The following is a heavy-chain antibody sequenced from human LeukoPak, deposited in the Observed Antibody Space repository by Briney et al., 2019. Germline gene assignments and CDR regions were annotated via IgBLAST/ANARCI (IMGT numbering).Heavy chain of an antibody. CDR3: VRVSCSSGWYSDY. J-gene: IGHJ4*02. CDR1: GFTFSSYG. CDR2: IWYDGTNK. V-gene: IGHV3-33*01. D-gene: IGHD6-19*01. Sequence: GGSLRLSCAASGFTFSSYGMHWVRQAPGKGLEWVAVIWYDGTNKYYADSVRGRFTISRDNSKNTLYLQMNSLRAEDTAVYYCVRVSCSSGWYSDYWGQGTLVTVSS.